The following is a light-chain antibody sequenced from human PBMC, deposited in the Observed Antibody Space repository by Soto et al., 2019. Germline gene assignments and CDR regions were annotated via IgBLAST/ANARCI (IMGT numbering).Light chain of an antibody. CDR3: QQYNNWRT. Sequence: EIVMTQSPATLSVSPGERATLSCRASQSVSSNLAWYQQKPGQAPRLLIYGASTRATGIPARFSGSGSGTEFTLTISSMPSEDFAVYYCQQYNNWRTFGQGTKVDIK. CDR1: QSVSSN. V-gene: IGKV3-15*01. J-gene: IGKJ1*01. CDR2: GAS.